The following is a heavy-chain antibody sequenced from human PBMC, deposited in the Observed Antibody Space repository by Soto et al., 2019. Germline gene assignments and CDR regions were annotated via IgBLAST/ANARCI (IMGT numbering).Heavy chain of an antibody. J-gene: IGHJ6*02. CDR3: AKSYSNYEQYYYYGMDV. Sequence: HPGGSLRLSCAASGFTFSSYGMHWVRQAPGKGLEWVAVISYDGSNKYYADSVKGRFTISRDNSKNTLYLQMNSLRAEDTAVYYCAKSYSNYEQYYYYGMDVWGQGTTVTVSS. D-gene: IGHD4-4*01. V-gene: IGHV3-30*18. CDR2: ISYDGSNK. CDR1: GFTFSSYG.